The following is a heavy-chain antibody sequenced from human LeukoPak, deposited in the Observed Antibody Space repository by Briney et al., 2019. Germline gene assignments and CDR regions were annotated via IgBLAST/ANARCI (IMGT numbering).Heavy chain of an antibody. J-gene: IGHJ4*02. D-gene: IGHD3-22*01. CDR2: INGDGSIT. CDR3: ARDLELTYYDSSGHDY. Sequence: PGGSLRLSCAASGFTFSAYWMHWVRQAPGKGLVWVSRINGDGSITNYAESVKGRFIISRDNAKNTVYLQMNSLSAEDTALYYCARDLELTYYDSSGHDYWGQGTLVTVSS. CDR1: GFTFSAYW. V-gene: IGHV3-74*01.